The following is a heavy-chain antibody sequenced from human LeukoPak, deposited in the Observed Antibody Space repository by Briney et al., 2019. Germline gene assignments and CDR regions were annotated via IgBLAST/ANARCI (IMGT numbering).Heavy chain of an antibody. CDR2: ISAYNGNT. Sequence: GASVKVSCKASGYTFTSYGISWVRQAPGQGLEWMGWISAYNGNTNYAQKLQGRVTMTTDASTSTAYMELRSLRSDDTAVYYCARKWIVGATFGFDPWGQGTLVTVSS. J-gene: IGHJ5*02. CDR1: GYTFTSYG. V-gene: IGHV1-18*01. D-gene: IGHD1-26*01. CDR3: ARKWIVGATFGFDP.